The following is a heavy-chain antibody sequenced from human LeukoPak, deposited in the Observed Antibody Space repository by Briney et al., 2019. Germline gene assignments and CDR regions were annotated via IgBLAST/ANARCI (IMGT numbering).Heavy chain of an antibody. V-gene: IGHV4-34*01. CDR3: SRSRRFSKVRGSPGRGGGYNWFDP. CDR2: INHSGST. D-gene: IGHD3-10*01. CDR1: GGSFSGYY. J-gene: IGHJ5*02. Sequence: SETLSLTCAVYGGSFSGYYWSWIRQPPGKGLEWIGEINHSGSTNYNPSLKSRVTISVDTSKNQFSLKLSSVTAADTAVYYYSRSRRFSKVRGSPGRGGGYNWFDPWGQGTLVTVSS.